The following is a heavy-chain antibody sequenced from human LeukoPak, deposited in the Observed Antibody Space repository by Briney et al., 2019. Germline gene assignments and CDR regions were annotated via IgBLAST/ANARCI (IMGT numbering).Heavy chain of an antibody. CDR1: GGSTSSYY. CDR3: ARESMYSSVGSYGFDI. D-gene: IGHD3-10*01. V-gene: IGHV4-59*01. J-gene: IGHJ3*02. Sequence: PSETLSLTCTVSGGSTSSYYWNWIRQPPGKELEWIGNIYYSGSTNYNPYLKSRVTISIDTSKNQFSLKVNSAIAADTAVYYCARESMYSSVGSYGFDIWGQGTMVTVYS. CDR2: IYYSGST.